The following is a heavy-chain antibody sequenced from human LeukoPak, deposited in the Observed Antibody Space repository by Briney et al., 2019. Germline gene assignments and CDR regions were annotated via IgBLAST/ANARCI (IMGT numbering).Heavy chain of an antibody. CDR2: IIPILGIA. CDR1: GGTFSSYA. J-gene: IGHJ4*02. CDR3: ARVGSSSWYGHY. Sequence: ASVKVSCKASGGTFSSYAISWVRQAPGQGLEWMGRIIPILGIANYAQKFQGRVTITADKSTSTAYMELSSLRSEDTAVYYCARVGSSSWYGHYWGQGTLVTVSS. V-gene: IGHV1-69*04. D-gene: IGHD6-13*01.